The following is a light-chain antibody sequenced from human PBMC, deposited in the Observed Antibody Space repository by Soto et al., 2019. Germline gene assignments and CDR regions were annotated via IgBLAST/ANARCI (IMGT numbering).Light chain of an antibody. Sequence: EIVLTQSPGTLSLSPGERASLSCRASQSLTSSYLAWYQQKPGQAPRLLIYGASSRATGIPDRFSGSGSGTDLTLTTSRLEPEDFAVYYCHQCYSSRTFGQGTKVDIK. J-gene: IGKJ1*01. CDR1: QSLTSSY. V-gene: IGKV3-20*01. CDR2: GAS. CDR3: HQCYSSRT.